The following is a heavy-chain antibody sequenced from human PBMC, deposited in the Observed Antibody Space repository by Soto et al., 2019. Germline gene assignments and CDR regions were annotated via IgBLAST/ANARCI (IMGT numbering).Heavy chain of an antibody. CDR1: GGSISSSNW. J-gene: IGHJ4*02. D-gene: IGHD3-3*02. CDR2: IYHSGST. V-gene: IGHV4-4*02. CDR3: ARTSSPIYYFDY. Sequence: QVQLQESGPGLVKPSGTLSLTCAVSGGSISSSNWWSWVRQPPGKGLEWIGEIYHSGSTNYNPSLKSRVTIXVXXSKNRFSLKLSSVTAADTAVYYCARTSSPIYYFDYWGQGTLVTVSS.